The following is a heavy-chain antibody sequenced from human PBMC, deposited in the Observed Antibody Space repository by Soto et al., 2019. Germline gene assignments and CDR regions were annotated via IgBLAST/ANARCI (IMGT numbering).Heavy chain of an antibody. Sequence: QLQLQESGSGLVKPSQTLSLTCAVSGGSISSGGYSWSWIRQPPGKGLEWIGYIYHSGSTYYNPXXXXXXXXXVXXXXXXXXXXXXXXXAXXXXXXXCARVPDRWGQGTLVTVSS. J-gene: IGHJ5*02. CDR2: IYHSGST. D-gene: IGHD2-2*01. V-gene: IGHV4-30-2*01. CDR3: ARVPDR. CDR1: GGSISSGGYS.